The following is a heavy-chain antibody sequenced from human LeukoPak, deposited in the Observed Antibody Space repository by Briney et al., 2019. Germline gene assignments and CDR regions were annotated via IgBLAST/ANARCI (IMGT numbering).Heavy chain of an antibody. J-gene: IGHJ5*02. CDR1: GGTFSSSA. CDR3: ARDHHIVVVTPPYNWFDP. V-gene: IGHV1-69*04. D-gene: IGHD2-21*02. CDR2: IIPILGIA. Sequence: ASVKVSCKASGGTFSSSAISWVRQAPGQGLEWMGRIIPILGIANYAQKFQGRVTITADKSTSTAYMELSSLRSEDTAVYYCARDHHIVVVTPPYNWFDPWGQGTLVTVSS.